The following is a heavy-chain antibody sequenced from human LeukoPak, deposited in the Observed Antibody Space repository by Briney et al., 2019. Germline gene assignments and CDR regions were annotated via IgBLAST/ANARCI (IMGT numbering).Heavy chain of an antibody. CDR1: GGSVSSYY. J-gene: IGHJ4*02. CDR3: ARHGTISSEGYFDY. D-gene: IGHD1-14*01. V-gene: IGHV4-59*08. CDR2: IHNSGRT. Sequence: SETLSLTCSVSGGSVSSYYWSWIRQSPGKGLEWIGYIHNSGRTNYNPSLKSRVTGFVDTSKNQVSLRLSSVTAADTAVYYCARHGTISSEGYFDYWGQGALVTVSS.